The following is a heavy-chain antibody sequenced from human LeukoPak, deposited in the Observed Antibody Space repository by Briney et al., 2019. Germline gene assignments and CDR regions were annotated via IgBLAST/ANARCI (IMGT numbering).Heavy chain of an antibody. D-gene: IGHD1-1*01. J-gene: IGHJ4*02. CDR3: ARTGGPFDY. Sequence: SETLSLTCTVSGGSISSGGYYWSWIRQPPGKGLEWIGYIYHSGSTYYNPSLKSRVTISVDRSKNQFSLKLSSVTAADTAVYYCARTGGPFDYWGQGTLVTVSS. V-gene: IGHV4-30-2*02. CDR1: GGSISSGGYY. CDR2: IYHSGST.